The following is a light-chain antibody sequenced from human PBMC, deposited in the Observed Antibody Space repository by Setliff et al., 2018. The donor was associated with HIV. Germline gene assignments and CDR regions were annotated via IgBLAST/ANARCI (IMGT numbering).Light chain of an antibody. CDR2: EVS. CDR1: RNNIGNYES. V-gene: IGLV2-14*01. Sequence: QSALTQPASVSGSPGQSITISCTGSRNNIGNYESISWYQQHPGKAPKLMIYEVSNRPSGVSNRFSGSKSGNTASLTISGLQAEDEADYYCSSYTSSSTLIVFGTGTKVTVL. CDR3: SSYTSSSTLIV. J-gene: IGLJ1*01.